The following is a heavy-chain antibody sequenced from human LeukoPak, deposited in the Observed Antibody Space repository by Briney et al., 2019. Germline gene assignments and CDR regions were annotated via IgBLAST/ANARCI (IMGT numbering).Heavy chain of an antibody. Sequence: SETLSLTCAVYGGSFSGYYWSWIRQPPGKGLEWIGEINHSGSTNYNPSLKSRVTISVDTSKNQFPLKLSSVTAADTAVYYCARDQTRTDSSGWYGGYYFDYWGQGTLVTVSS. CDR1: GGSFSGYY. D-gene: IGHD6-19*01. CDR3: ARDQTRTDSSGWYGGYYFDY. V-gene: IGHV4-34*01. J-gene: IGHJ4*02. CDR2: INHSGST.